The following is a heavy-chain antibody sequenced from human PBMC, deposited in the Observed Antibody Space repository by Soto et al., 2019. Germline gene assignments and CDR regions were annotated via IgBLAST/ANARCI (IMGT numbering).Heavy chain of an antibody. J-gene: IGHJ6*03. CDR2: ISASGRYI. CDR3: ARGDDRGDYEVLPYDMDV. CDR1: GFIFTNYN. V-gene: IGHV3-21*01. Sequence: EAQLVESGGGLVRPGGSLTLSCAVPGFIFTNYNFNWVRQAPGKGLEWVASISASGRYIFYADSVKGRFTISRDNPKNSLYLHMNILRGEDTAVYYCARGDDRGDYEVLPYDMDVWGIGTTVTVSS. D-gene: IGHD4-17*01.